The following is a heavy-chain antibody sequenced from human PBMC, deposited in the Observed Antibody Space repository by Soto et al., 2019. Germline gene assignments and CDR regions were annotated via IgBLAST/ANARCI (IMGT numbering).Heavy chain of an antibody. CDR3: TTDPGPRPSYDTPYGMDV. Sequence: PGGSLRLSCAASGFTFSNAWMNWVRQAPGKGLEWVGRIKSKTDGGTTDYAAPVKVRFTISRDDSKNTLYLQMNSLKTEDTAVYYCTTDPGPRPSYDTPYGMDVWGQGTTVTVSS. J-gene: IGHJ6*02. V-gene: IGHV3-15*07. CDR2: IKSKTDGGTT. CDR1: GFTFSNAW. D-gene: IGHD3-22*01.